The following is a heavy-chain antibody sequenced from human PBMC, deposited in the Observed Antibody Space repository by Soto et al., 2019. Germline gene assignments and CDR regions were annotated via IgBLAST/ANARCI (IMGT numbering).Heavy chain of an antibody. CDR3: AHRVLRTVFGLVTTTAICFDF. CDR1: GFSLTTSGVG. V-gene: IGHV2-5*02. Sequence: QITLNESGPTQVKPRQTLTLTCTFSGFSLTTSGVGVGWIRQSPGKAPEWLALIYWDDDKRYSSSLKSRLTITKDTSKNQVVLTMADLDPADTATYYCAHRVLRTVFGLVTTTAICFDFWGQGTPVAVSS. D-gene: IGHD3-3*01. CDR2: IYWDDDK. J-gene: IGHJ4*02.